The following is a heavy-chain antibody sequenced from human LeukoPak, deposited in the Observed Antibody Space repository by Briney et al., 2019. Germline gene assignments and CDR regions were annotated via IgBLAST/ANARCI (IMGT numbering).Heavy chain of an antibody. J-gene: IGHJ1*01. Sequence: PGGSLRLSCAASGFTFSSYAMSWVRQAPGKGLEWVSAISGSGGSTYYADSVKGRFTISRDNSKNTLYLQMNSLRAEDTAVYYCAAGDSSGYYLYFQHWGQGTLVTVSS. CDR3: AAGDSSGYYLYFQH. CDR1: GFTFSSYA. CDR2: ISGSGGST. V-gene: IGHV3-23*01. D-gene: IGHD3-22*01.